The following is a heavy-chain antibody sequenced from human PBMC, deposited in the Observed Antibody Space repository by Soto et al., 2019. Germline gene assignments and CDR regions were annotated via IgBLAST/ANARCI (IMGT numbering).Heavy chain of an antibody. J-gene: IGHJ6*02. CDR3: ARDRVMYSSSWFPDYYYYGMDV. V-gene: IGHV3-33*01. D-gene: IGHD6-13*01. CDR2: IWYDGSNK. Sequence: GGSLRLSCAASGFTFSSYGMHWVRQAPGKGLEWVAVIWYDGSNKYYADSVKGRFTISRDNSKNTLYLQMNSLRAEDTAVYYCARDRVMYSSSWFPDYYYYGMDVWGQGTTVTVSS. CDR1: GFTFSSYG.